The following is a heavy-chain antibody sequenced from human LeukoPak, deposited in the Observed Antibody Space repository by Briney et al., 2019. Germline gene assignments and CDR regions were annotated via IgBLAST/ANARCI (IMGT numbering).Heavy chain of an antibody. V-gene: IGHV3-74*01. CDR1: GFTFSSYW. J-gene: IGHJ4*02. D-gene: IGHD2-21*02. CDR2: INSDGSST. Sequence: PGGSLRLSCAASGFTFSSYWMHWVRQAPGKGLVWVSRINSDGSSTSYADSVKGRFTISRDNAKNTPYLQMNSLRAEDTAVYYCTRVAYCGGDCYSTDYWGQGTLVTVSS. CDR3: TRVAYCGGDCYSTDY.